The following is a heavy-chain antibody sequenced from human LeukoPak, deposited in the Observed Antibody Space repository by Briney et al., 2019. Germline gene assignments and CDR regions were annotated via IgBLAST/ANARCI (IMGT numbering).Heavy chain of an antibody. CDR1: GYTLTELS. Sequence: ASVKVSCKVSGYTLTELSMHWVRQAPGKGLEWMGGFDPEDGETIYAQKFQGRVTMTEDTSTDTAYMELNSLRAEDTAVYYCAKQLGYCSDGSCYFPYWGQGTLVTVSS. J-gene: IGHJ4*02. CDR3: AKQLGYCSDGSCYFPY. D-gene: IGHD2-15*01. V-gene: IGHV1-24*01. CDR2: FDPEDGET.